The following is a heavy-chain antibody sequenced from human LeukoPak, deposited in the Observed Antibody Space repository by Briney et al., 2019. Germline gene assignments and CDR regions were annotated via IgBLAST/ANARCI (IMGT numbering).Heavy chain of an antibody. CDR2: IRYDGNNK. CDR3: AKIGATDFDY. CDR1: GFTFSSYG. V-gene: IGHV3-30*02. D-gene: IGHD3-10*01. J-gene: IGHJ4*02. Sequence: GGSLRLSCGASGFTFSSYGMHWVRQAPGKGLEWVAFIRYDGNNKYYADSVKGPFTISRDNSKSTLYLQMNSLRAEDTAVYYCAKIGATDFDYWGQGTLVTVSS.